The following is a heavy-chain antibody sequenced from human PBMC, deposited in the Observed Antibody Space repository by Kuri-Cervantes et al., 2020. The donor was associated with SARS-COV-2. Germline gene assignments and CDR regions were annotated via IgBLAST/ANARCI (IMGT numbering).Heavy chain of an antibody. Sequence: GESLKISCAASGFTFSGSAMHWVRQASGKGLEWVGRIRSKANSYATAYAASVKGRFTISRDDSKNTAYLQMNSLKTEDTAVYYCTMLYGDPYYYYYYMDVWGKGTMVTVSS. CDR3: TMLYGDPYYYYYYMDV. D-gene: IGHD4-17*01. CDR2: IRSKANSYAT. CDR1: GFTFSGSA. V-gene: IGHV3-73*01. J-gene: IGHJ6*03.